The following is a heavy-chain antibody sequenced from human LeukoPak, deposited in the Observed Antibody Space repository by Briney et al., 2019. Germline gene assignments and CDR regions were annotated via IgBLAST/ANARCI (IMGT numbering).Heavy chain of an antibody. Sequence: ASVKVSCKVSGYTLTELSMHWVRHAPGKGLEWMGGFDPEDGETIYAQKFQGRVTMTEDTSTDTAYMELSSLRSEDTAVYYCATDIRVVPAGDKHFDYWGQGTLVTVST. CDR1: GYTLTELS. CDR3: ATDIRVVPAGDKHFDY. D-gene: IGHD2-2*01. CDR2: FDPEDGET. J-gene: IGHJ4*02. V-gene: IGHV1-24*01.